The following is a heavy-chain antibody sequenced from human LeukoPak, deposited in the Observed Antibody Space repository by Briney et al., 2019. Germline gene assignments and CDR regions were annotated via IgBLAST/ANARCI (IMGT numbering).Heavy chain of an antibody. CDR3: AKGGGSVGQ. V-gene: IGHV3-23*01. CDR2: ITGSGINT. J-gene: IGHJ4*02. CDR1: GFTFSNYA. Sequence: PGGSLRLSCAASGFTFSNYAMSWVRQAPGKGLEWVSSITGSGINTYFADSVKGRFTISRENSKNTVFLQMNSLRAEDTAVYYCAKGGGSVGQWGQGTLVTVSS. D-gene: IGHD1-26*01.